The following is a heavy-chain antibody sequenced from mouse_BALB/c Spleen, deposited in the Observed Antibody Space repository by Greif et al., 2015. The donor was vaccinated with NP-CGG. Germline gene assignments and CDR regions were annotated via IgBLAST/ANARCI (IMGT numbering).Heavy chain of an antibody. V-gene: IGHV14-4*02. J-gene: IGHJ2*01. CDR3: NAGYGSSYFDY. CDR1: GFNIKDYY. Sequence: VHVKQSGAELVRSGASVKLSCTASGFNIKDYYMHWVKQRPEQGLEWIGWIDPENGDTEYAPKFQGKATMTADTSSNTAYLQLSSLTSEDTAVYYCNAGYGSSYFDYWGQGTTLTVSS. D-gene: IGHD1-1*01. CDR2: IDPENGDT.